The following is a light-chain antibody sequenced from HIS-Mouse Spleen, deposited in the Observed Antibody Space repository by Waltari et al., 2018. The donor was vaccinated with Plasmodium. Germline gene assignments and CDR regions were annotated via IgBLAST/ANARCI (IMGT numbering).Light chain of an antibody. CDR3: YSTDSSGNHRV. Sequence: SYELTQPPSVSVSPGQTARITCHGDALPKKYAYWYQQTSGQAPVLVIYEDSKRPSGIPERFSGSSSGTMATLTISGAQVEDEADYYCYSTDSSGNHRVFGGGTKLTVL. CDR2: EDS. V-gene: IGLV3-10*01. J-gene: IGLJ3*02. CDR1: ALPKKY.